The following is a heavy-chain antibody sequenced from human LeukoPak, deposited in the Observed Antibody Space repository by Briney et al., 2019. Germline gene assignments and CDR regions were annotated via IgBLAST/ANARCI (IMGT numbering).Heavy chain of an antibody. CDR1: GGSFSGYY. CDR3: ARGGGNYDFWSGYSVYYFDY. V-gene: IGHV4-34*01. CDR2: INHSGST. Sequence: SETLSLTCAVYGGSFSGYYWSWIRQPPGKGLEWIGEINHSGSTNYNPSLKSQVTISVDTSKNQFSLKLSSVTAADTAVYYCARGGGNYDFWSGYSVYYFDYWGQGTLVTVSS. D-gene: IGHD3-3*01. J-gene: IGHJ4*02.